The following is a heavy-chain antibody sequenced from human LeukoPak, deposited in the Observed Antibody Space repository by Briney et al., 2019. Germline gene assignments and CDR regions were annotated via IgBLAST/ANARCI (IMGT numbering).Heavy chain of an antibody. CDR3: ARGLIELHCTTTSCTKDNWFDP. CDR2: INHSGST. CDR1: GGSFSGDY. D-gene: IGHD2-2*01. J-gene: IGHJ5*02. Sequence: SETLSLTCAVYGGSFSGDYWSWIRQSPGKGLEWIGEINHSGSTNYNPSLKSRVTISVDTSKNQFSLKLSSVTAAATAVYYCARGLIELHCTTTSCTKDNWFDPWGQGNLVTVSS. V-gene: IGHV4-34*01.